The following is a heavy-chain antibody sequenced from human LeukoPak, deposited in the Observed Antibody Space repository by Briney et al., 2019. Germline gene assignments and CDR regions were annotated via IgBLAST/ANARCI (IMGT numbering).Heavy chain of an antibody. V-gene: IGHV1-69*05. CDR2: IIPIFGTA. Sequence: ASVKVSCKASGGTFSSYAISWVRQAPGQGLEWMGGIIPIFGTANYAQKFQGRVTITTDESTSTAYMELSSLRSEDTAVYYCAREGGRNIVVVPAAPGAFDIWGQGTMVTVPS. CDR1: GGTFSSYA. CDR3: AREGGRNIVVVPAAPGAFDI. D-gene: IGHD2-2*01. J-gene: IGHJ3*02.